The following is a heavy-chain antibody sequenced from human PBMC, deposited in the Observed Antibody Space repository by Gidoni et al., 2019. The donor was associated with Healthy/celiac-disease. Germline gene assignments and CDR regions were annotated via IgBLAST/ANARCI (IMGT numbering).Heavy chain of an antibody. CDR3: AKDGGIASYIV. D-gene: IGHD6-13*01. V-gene: IGHV3-23*01. Sequence: ISGSGGSTYYADSVKGRFTISRDNSKNTLYLQMNSLRAEDTAVYYCAKDGGIASYIVWGQGTLVTVSS. CDR2: ISGSGGST. J-gene: IGHJ4*02.